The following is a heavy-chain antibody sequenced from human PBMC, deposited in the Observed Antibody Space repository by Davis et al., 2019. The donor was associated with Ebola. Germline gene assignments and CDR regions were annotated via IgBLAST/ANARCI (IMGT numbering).Heavy chain of an antibody. Sequence: GESLKISCAASGFTFSSYAMHWVRQAPGKGLEWVAVISYDGSNKYYADSVKGRFTISRDNAKSSLFLQMNSLRAEDTAVYYCAKLITGTTARADYWGQGTLVTVSS. J-gene: IGHJ4*02. CDR1: GFTFSSYA. V-gene: IGHV3-30-3*02. D-gene: IGHD1-7*01. CDR2: ISYDGSNK. CDR3: AKLITGTTARADY.